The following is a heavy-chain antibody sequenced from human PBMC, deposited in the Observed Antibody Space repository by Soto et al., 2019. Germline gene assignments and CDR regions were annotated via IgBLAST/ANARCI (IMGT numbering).Heavy chain of an antibody. CDR3: ARDDRATYYDILTGYYNGPSLIDY. Sequence: GGSLRLSCAASGFTFSSYSMNWVRQAPGKGLEWVSYISSSSSTIYYADSVKGRFTISRDNAKNSLYLQMNSLRAEDTAVYYGARDDRATYYDILTGYYNGPSLIDYWGQGTLVTVSS. V-gene: IGHV3-48*01. CDR2: ISSSSSTI. D-gene: IGHD3-9*01. J-gene: IGHJ4*02. CDR1: GFTFSSYS.